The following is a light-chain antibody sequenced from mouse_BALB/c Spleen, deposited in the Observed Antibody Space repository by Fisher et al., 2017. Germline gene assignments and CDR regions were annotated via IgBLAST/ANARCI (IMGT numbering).Light chain of an antibody. Sequence: DIVLTQSTASLAVSLGQRATISCKASQVVNNVGDSFRNWYQQKPEQQPKLLIYAASNLESGIPARFSGSGSGTDFTLNIHPVEEEDAATYYCQQSNEDPYTFGGGTKLEIK. CDR2: AAS. V-gene: IGKV3-4*01. CDR1: QVVNNVGDSF. J-gene: IGKJ2*01. CDR3: QQSNEDPYT.